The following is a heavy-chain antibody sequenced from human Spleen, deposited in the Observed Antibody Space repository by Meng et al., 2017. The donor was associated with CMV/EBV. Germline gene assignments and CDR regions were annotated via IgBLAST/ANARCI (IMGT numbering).Heavy chain of an antibody. V-gene: IGHV3-30-3*01. CDR1: GFTFSRNA. CDR3: ARVGITMSTGYYYGMDV. J-gene: IGHJ6*02. D-gene: IGHD3-10*02. Sequence: GESLKISCAASGFTFSRNAMHWVRQAPGKGLEWVAVISYDGSNKYYADSVKGRFTISRDNSKNTLYLQMNSLRAEDTAVYYCARVGITMSTGYYYGMDVWGQGTTVTVSS. CDR2: ISYDGSNK.